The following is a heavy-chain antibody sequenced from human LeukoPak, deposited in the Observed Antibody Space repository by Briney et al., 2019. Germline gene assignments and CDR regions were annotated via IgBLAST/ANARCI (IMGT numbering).Heavy chain of an antibody. CDR3: ARDRGEELYLGY. V-gene: IGHV3-69-1*01. Sequence: GGSLRLSCAASGFTFSNAWLTWVRQAPGKGLEWVSSISSSSYIYYADSVKGRFTISRDNAKNSLYLQMNSLRAEDTAVYYCARDRGEELYLGYWGQGTLVTVSS. J-gene: IGHJ4*02. CDR2: ISSSSYI. CDR1: GFTFSNAW. D-gene: IGHD3-10*01.